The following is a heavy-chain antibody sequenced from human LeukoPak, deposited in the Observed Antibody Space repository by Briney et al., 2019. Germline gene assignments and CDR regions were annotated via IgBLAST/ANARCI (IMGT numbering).Heavy chain of an antibody. CDR3: ARVLIWYYDILTGYYEN. CDR1: GGSISSGDYY. D-gene: IGHD3-9*01. CDR2: IYYSGST. V-gene: IGHV4-30-4*08. J-gene: IGHJ4*02. Sequence: PSETLSLTCTVSGGSISSGDYYWSWIRQPPGKGLEWIGYIYYSGSTYYNPSLKSRVTITVDTSKNQFSLKLSSVTAADTAVYYCARVLIWYYDILTGYYENWGQGTLVTVSS.